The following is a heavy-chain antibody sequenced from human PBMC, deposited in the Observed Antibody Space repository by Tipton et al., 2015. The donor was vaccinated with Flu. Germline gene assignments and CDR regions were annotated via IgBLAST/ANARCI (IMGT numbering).Heavy chain of an antibody. CDR3: ARVRYYGTYNWFDP. CDR2: IYYSGST. CDR1: GGSISSGGYY. D-gene: IGHD3-10*01. Sequence: TLSLTCTVSGGSISSGGYYWSWIRQHPGKGLEWIGYIYYSGSTYYNPSLKSRVTISVDTSKTQFSLKLSSVTAADTAVYYCARVRYYGTYNWFDPWGQGTLVTVSS. V-gene: IGHV4-31*03. J-gene: IGHJ5*02.